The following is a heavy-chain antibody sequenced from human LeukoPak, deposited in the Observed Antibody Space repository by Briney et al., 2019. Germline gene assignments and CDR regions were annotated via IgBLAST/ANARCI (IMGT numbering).Heavy chain of an antibody. CDR1: GGSVRSGNYF. D-gene: IGHD3-9*01. J-gene: IGHJ6*02. Sequence: SETLSLTCTVSGGSVRSGNYFWSWIRQSPGKGLEWIGYIYFRGNTKYSPALESRVTISEDPSKNQFSLRLTSLTAADTTVYYCARVDWWFDIMTGWPAITNNGMDVWGQGTTVIVSS. V-gene: IGHV4-61*01. CDR2: IYFRGNT. CDR3: ARVDWWFDIMTGWPAITNNGMDV.